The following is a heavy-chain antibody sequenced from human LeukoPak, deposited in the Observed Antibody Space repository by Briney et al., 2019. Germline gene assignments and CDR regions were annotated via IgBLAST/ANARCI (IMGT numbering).Heavy chain of an antibody. CDR3: ARDFSGSYYVPLGGARIDY. D-gene: IGHD1-26*01. V-gene: IGHV3-53*05. Sequence: GGSLRLSCAASGFTVSSNYMSWVRQAPGKGLEWVSVIYSGGSTYYADSVKGRFTISRDNSKNTLYLQMNSLRAEDTAVYYCARDFSGSYYVPLGGARIDYWGQGTLVTVSS. J-gene: IGHJ4*02. CDR2: IYSGGST. CDR1: GFTVSSNY.